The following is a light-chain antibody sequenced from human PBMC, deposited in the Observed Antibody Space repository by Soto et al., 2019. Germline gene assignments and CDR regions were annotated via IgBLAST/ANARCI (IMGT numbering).Light chain of an antibody. V-gene: IGKV3-20*01. CDR2: GGS. CDR3: QHYGSSVFT. Sequence: EIVLTQSPGTLSLSPGGRAALSCRASQSISADYLVWYQQKPGQAPRLLIYGGSSRATGIPDRFSGSGSGTDFTLTISRLAHEDVEVYYCQHYGSSVFTLGPGTKVDIK. J-gene: IGKJ3*01. CDR1: QSISADY.